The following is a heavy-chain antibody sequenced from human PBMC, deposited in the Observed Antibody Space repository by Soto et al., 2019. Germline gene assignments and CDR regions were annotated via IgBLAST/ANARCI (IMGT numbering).Heavy chain of an antibody. V-gene: IGHV1-69*13. CDR1: GGTFSSYA. CDR2: IIPIFGTA. J-gene: IGHJ6*02. D-gene: IGHD3-3*01. Sequence: GASVKVSCKASGGTFSSYANSWVRQAPGQGLEWMGGIIPIFGTANYAQKFQGRVTITADESTSTAYMELSSLRSEDTAVYYCARVGLRSETGFRYGMDVWGQGTKVTVSS. CDR3: ARVGLRSETGFRYGMDV.